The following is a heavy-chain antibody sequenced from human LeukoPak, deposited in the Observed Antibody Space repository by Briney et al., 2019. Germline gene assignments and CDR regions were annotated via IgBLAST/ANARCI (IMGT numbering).Heavy chain of an antibody. CDR1: GYTFTSYG. CDR2: ISAYNGNT. Sequence: GASVKVSCKASGYTFTSYGISWVRQAPGQGLEWMGWISAYNGNTNYAQKLQGRVTMTTDTSTSTAYMELRSLRSDDTAVYYCARTQGIAVAGTIDYWGQGTLVTVSS. D-gene: IGHD6-19*01. J-gene: IGHJ4*02. CDR3: ARTQGIAVAGTIDY. V-gene: IGHV1-18*01.